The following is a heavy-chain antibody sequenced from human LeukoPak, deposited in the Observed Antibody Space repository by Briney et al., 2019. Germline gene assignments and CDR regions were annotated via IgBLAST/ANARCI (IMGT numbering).Heavy chain of an antibody. J-gene: IGHJ5*02. CDR1: GLTFSNSA. V-gene: IGHV3-23*01. CDR3: AKRYSDGGFDP. D-gene: IGHD3-10*01. Sequence: GGSLRLSCVASGLTFSNSAMTWVRQGPGKGLEWVSSISGETNNTYYSDSVKGRFTVSKDNSKNTVFLQMNDLTIEDTAIYYCAKRYSDGGFDPWGQGTLVTVSS. CDR2: ISGETNNT.